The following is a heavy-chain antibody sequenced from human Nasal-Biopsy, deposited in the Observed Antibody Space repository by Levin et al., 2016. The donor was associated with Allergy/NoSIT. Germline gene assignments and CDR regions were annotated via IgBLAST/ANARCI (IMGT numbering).Heavy chain of an antibody. D-gene: IGHD3-3*01. V-gene: IGHV3-21*06. CDR3: ACPSATFGVITSDAFDF. J-gene: IGHJ3*01. CDR1: GFSFSTYG. CDR2: IDSSSSLI. Sequence: GGSLRLSCAASGFSFSTYGMNWVRQAPGKGLEWIASIDSSSSLILYTDSVEGRFTISRDNTKNSLYLQMNSLRADDTAIYFCACPSATFGVITSDAFDFWGHGTMVTVSS.